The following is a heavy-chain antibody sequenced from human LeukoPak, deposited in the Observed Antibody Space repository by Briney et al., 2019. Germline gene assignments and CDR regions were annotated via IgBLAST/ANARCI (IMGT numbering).Heavy chain of an antibody. CDR2: ISWNSGSI. D-gene: IGHD1-26*01. CDR3: AKASGSYYYHYYMDV. V-gene: IGHV3-9*03. Sequence: TGRSLRLSCAASGFTFDDYATHWVRQAPGKGLEWVSGISWNSGSIGYADSVKGRFTISRDNAKNSLYLQMNSLRAEDMALYYCAKASGSYYYHYYMDVWGKGTTVTVSS. CDR1: GFTFDDYA. J-gene: IGHJ6*03.